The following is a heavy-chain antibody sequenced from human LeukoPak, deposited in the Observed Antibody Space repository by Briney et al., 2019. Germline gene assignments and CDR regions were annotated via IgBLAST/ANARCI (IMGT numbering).Heavy chain of an antibody. CDR3: ARDPYNGYYGDDYYYYMDV. CDR1: GFTFSSYS. Sequence: GGSLRLSCAASGFTFSSYSMNWVRQAPGKGLEWVSSISSSSSYIYYADSVKGRFTISRDNAKNSLSLQVNSLRAEDTAVYYCARDPYNGYYGDDYYYYMDVWGKGTTVTISS. D-gene: IGHD4-17*01. CDR2: ISSSSSYI. V-gene: IGHV3-21*01. J-gene: IGHJ6*03.